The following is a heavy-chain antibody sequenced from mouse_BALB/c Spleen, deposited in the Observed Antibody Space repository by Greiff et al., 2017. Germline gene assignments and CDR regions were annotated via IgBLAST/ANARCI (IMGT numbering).Heavy chain of an antibody. V-gene: IGHV3-2*02. CDR2: ISYSGST. Sequence: EVKLQQSGPGLVKPSQSLSLTCTVTGYSITSDYAWYWIRQFPGNKLEWMGYISYSGSTSYNPSLKSRISITRDTSKNQFFLQLNSVTTEDTATYYCASILPYWYFDVWGAGTTVTVSS. D-gene: IGHD1-1*01. CDR1: GYSITSDYA. J-gene: IGHJ1*01. CDR3: ASILPYWYFDV.